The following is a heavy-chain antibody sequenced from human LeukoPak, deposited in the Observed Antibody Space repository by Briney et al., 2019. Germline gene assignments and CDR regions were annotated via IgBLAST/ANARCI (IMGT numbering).Heavy chain of an antibody. CDR3: TRNDYYDSSGTRHFDY. CDR1: GFTFGDYA. CDR2: IRSKAYGGTT. Sequence: GGSLRLSCTASGFTFGDYAMSWFRQAPGKGLEWVGFIRSKAYGGTTEYAASVKGRFTISRDDSKSIAYLQMNSLKTEDTAAYYCTRNDYYDSSGTRHFDYWGQGTLVTVSS. J-gene: IGHJ4*02. V-gene: IGHV3-49*03. D-gene: IGHD3-22*01.